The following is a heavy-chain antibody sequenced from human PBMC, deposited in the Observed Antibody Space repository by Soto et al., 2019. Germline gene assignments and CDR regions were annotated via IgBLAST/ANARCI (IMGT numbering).Heavy chain of an antibody. CDR1: GGAFSTYT. CDR2: VLPVFGTV. V-gene: IGHV1-69*06. CDR3: AQTVAAAPRPSAFAT. D-gene: IGHD1-1*01. J-gene: IGHJ3*02. Sequence: QVQRVQYGTEVKKPGSSVKVSCKASGGAFSTYTITWVRQTPVQGLEWMGGVLPVFGTVYYEQKFQRRVTITADKATSTAYMEISSLRLKDTTVYSRAQTVAAAPRPSAFATWGKGTMVCVSS.